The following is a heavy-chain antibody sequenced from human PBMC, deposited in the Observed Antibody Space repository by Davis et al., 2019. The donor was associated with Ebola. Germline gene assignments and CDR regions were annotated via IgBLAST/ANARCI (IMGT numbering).Heavy chain of an antibody. CDR1: GFTFSDYY. CDR3: ARRFDY. J-gene: IGHJ4*02. V-gene: IGHV4-39*01. CDR2: IYYSGST. Sequence: ESLKISCAASGFTFSDYYWGWIRQPPGKGLEWIGSIYYSGSTYYNPSLKSRVTISVDTSKNQFSLKLSSVTAADTAVYYCARRFDYWGQGTLVTVSS.